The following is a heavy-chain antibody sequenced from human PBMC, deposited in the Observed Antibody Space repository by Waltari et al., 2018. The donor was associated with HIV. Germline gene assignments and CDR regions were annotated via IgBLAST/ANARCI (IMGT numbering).Heavy chain of an antibody. CDR1: GGSFSGYY. CDR3: ARGWGSGHYDFHYGMDV. Sequence: QVQLQQWGAGLLKPSETLSLTCAVYGGSFSGYYWSWIRQPPGKGLEWIGEINHSGSTNYNPSLKSRVTISVDTSKNQFSLKLSSVTAADTAVYYCARGWGSGHYDFHYGMDVWGQGTTVTVSS. D-gene: IGHD3-3*01. V-gene: IGHV4-34*01. CDR2: INHSGST. J-gene: IGHJ6*02.